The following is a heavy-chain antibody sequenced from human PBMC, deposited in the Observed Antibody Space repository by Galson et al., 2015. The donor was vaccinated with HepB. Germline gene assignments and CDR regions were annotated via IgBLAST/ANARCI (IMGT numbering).Heavy chain of an antibody. CDR3: ARERIYYDGSTYRYYVFDV. CDR2: VSHSGST. V-gene: IGHV4-34*01. CDR1: GGSFRSYY. Sequence: ETLSLTCAVYGGSFRSYYWSWIRQSPGKGLEWIGEVSHSGSTNYNPSLKSRVTISDDPSKSQISLKVNSVTAADTAVYYCARERIYYDGSTYRYYVFDVWGQGTMVTVSS. D-gene: IGHD3-22*01. J-gene: IGHJ3*01.